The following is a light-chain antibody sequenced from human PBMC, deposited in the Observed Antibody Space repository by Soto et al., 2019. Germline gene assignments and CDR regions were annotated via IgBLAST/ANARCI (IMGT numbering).Light chain of an antibody. J-gene: IGKJ1*01. V-gene: IGKV3-15*01. CDR3: QQYNNWPWT. CDR1: QSVSSN. CDR2: GAS. Sequence: ERVMTQSPGTLSVSPGERATLSCRASQSVSSNLAWYQQKPGQAPRLLIYGASTRATGIPARFSGSESGTEFTLTISSLQSEDFAAYYCQQYNNWPWTFGQGTKVEIK.